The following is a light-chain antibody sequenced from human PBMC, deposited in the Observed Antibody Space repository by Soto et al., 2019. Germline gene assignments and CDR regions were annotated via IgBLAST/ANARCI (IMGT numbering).Light chain of an antibody. CDR1: QSVSSSY. CDR2: GAS. CDR3: QPYVSSSFT. J-gene: IGKJ3*01. Sequence: EIVLTQSPGTLSLSPGERATLSCRASQSVSSSYLAWYQQKPGQAPRLLIYGASSRATGIPDRFSGSGSGTYVTLTISTLKPEAFAVYSCQPYVSSSFTFGPVTKVDIK. V-gene: IGKV3-20*01.